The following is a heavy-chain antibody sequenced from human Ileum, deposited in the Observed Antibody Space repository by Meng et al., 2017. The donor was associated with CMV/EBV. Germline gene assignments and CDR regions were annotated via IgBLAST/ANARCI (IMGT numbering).Heavy chain of an antibody. D-gene: IGHD6-19*01. CDR1: GFTVSSNY. J-gene: IGHJ5*02. CDR3: ARRGHIAVAGTGTGWFDP. Sequence: GESLKISCAASGFTVSSNYMSWVRQAPGKGLEWVSVIYSGGSTYYADSVKGRFTISRDNSKNTLYLQMNSLRAEDTAVYYCARRGHIAVAGTGTGWFDPWGQGTLVTVSS. V-gene: IGHV3-53*01. CDR2: IYSGGST.